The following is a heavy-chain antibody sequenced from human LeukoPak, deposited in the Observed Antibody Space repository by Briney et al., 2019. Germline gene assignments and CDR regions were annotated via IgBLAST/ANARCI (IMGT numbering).Heavy chain of an antibody. CDR2: IIPIFGTA. D-gene: IGHD6-13*01. J-gene: IGHJ1*01. Sequence: SMKVSCKASGGTFSSYAISWVRQTPGQGLEWMGGIIPIFGTANYAQKFQGRVTITADESTSTAYMELSSLRSEDTAVYYCARHSSSWYREYFQHWGQGTLVTVSS. CDR3: ARHSSSWYREYFQH. CDR1: GGTFSSYA. V-gene: IGHV1-69*13.